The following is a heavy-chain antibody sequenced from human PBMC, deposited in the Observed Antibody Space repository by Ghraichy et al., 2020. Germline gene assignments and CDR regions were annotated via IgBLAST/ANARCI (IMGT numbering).Heavy chain of an antibody. CDR3: GRDSSGYYYAFDI. J-gene: IGHJ3*02. V-gene: IGHV4-61*01. CDR2: IYYSGST. D-gene: IGHD3-22*01. Sequence: SETLSLTCTVSGGSVSSGSYYWSWIRQPPGKGLEWIGYIYYSGSTNYNPSLKSRVTISVDTSKNQFSLKLSSVTAADTAVYYCGRDSSGYYYAFDIWGQGTMVTVSS. CDR1: GGSVSSGSYY.